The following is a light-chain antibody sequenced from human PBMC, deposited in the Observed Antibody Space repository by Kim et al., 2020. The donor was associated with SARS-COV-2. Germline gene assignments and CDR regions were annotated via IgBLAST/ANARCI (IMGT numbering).Light chain of an antibody. CDR3: QAWDSSTYV. J-gene: IGLJ1*01. Sequence: VSPGQTASITCSGDKLGDKYACWYQQKPGQSPVLVIYEDSKRPSGIPERFSGSNSGNTATLTISGTQAMDEADYYCQAWDSSTYVFGTGTKVTVL. CDR1: KLGDKY. CDR2: EDS. V-gene: IGLV3-1*01.